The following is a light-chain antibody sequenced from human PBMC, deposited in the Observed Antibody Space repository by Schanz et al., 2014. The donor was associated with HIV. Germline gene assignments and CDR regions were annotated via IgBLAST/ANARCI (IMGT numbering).Light chain of an antibody. V-gene: IGLV1-40*01. CDR1: SSSIGAGYD. J-gene: IGLJ2*01. Sequence: QSVLTQPPSVSGAPGQRVTISCAGSSSSIGAGYDVHWYQQLPGTAPKLLIYGNTNRPSGVPDRFSGSKSGTSASLVISALQSEDEADYFCATWDISLNGPVFGGGTKLTVL. CDR3: ATWDISLNGPV. CDR2: GNT.